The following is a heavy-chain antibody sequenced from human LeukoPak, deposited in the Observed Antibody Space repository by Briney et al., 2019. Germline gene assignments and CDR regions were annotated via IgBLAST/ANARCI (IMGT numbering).Heavy chain of an antibody. J-gene: IGHJ4*02. CDR1: GFTFSSYA. CDR3: AKSPPYYDFWSGYVSGGFDS. D-gene: IGHD3-3*01. Sequence: GGSLRLSCAASGFTFSSYAMSWVRQAPGKGLEWVSAISGSGGSTYYADSVKGRFTISRDNSKNTLYLQMNGLRAEDTAVYYCAKSPPYYDFWSGYVSGGFDSWGQGTLVTVSS. V-gene: IGHV3-23*01. CDR2: ISGSGGST.